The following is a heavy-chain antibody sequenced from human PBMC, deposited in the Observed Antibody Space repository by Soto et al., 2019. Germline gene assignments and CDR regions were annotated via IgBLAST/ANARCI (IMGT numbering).Heavy chain of an antibody. CDR2: INSDGSST. D-gene: IGHD3-22*01. CDR3: ARVSYYDSSGYYPLDY. CDR1: GFTFSSYW. V-gene: IGHV3-74*01. Sequence: GGSLRLSCAASGFTFSSYWMHWVRQAPGKGLVWVSRINSDGSSTSYADSVKGRFTISRDNAKNTLYLQMNSLRAEDTAVYYCARVSYYDSSGYYPLDYWGQGTLVTVSS. J-gene: IGHJ4*02.